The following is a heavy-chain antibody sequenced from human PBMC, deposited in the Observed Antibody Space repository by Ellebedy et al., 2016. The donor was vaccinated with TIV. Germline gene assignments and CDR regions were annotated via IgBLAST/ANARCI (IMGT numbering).Heavy chain of an antibody. CDR1: GFSFRSYW. D-gene: IGHD4-17*01. Sequence: PGGSLRLSCVASGFSFRSYWMSWVRQAQGKGLEWVANIYQDGGVQYYVDSVKGRFTISRDNADNSLFLQMNSLRAEDTAVYYCARRGSYGDYAVQINSWFDTWGRGTLVAVSS. V-gene: IGHV3-7*01. J-gene: IGHJ5*02. CDR2: IYQDGGVQ. CDR3: ARRGSYGDYAVQINSWFDT.